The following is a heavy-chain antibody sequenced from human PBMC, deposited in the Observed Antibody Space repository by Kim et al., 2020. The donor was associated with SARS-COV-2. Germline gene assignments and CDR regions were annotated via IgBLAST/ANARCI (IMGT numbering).Heavy chain of an antibody. CDR3: AKVTSGNSGWFEYFQH. D-gene: IGHD6-19*01. CDR1: GFTFNNYA. CDR2: IRDSSGST. Sequence: GGSLRLSCAASGFTFNNYAMSWVRQAPGKGLEWVSGIRDSSGSTKYPDSVKGRFSISRDNSKNTLYLQMDSLRAEDTAVYYCAKVTSGNSGWFEYFQHWGQGTLVTVSS. V-gene: IGHV3-23*01. J-gene: IGHJ1*01.